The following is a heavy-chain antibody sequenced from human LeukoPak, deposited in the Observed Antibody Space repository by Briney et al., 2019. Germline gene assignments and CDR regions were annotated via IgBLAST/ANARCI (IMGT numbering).Heavy chain of an antibody. V-gene: IGHV3-11*06. CDR1: GFTFSDYY. J-gene: IGHJ6*04. Sequence: PGGSLRLSCAASGFTFSDYYMSWIRQAPGKGLEWVSYISSSSSYTNYADSVKGRFTISRDNAKNSLYLQMNSLRAEDTAVYYCARVQGGGYELVYYYYCGMDVWGKGTTVTVSS. CDR2: ISSSSSYT. D-gene: IGHD5-12*01. CDR3: ARVQGGGYELVYYYYCGMDV.